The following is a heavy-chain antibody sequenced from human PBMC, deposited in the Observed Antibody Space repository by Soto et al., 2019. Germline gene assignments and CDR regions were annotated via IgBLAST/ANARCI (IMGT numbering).Heavy chain of an antibody. D-gene: IGHD3-16*02. CDR2: ISGSGGST. J-gene: IGHJ6*02. CDR1: GFTFSSYA. Sequence: GGSLRLSCAASGFTFSSYAMSWVRQAPGKGLEWVSAISGSGGSTYYADSVKGRFTISRDNSKNTLYLQMNSLRAEDTAVYYCAKFSLPHMITFGGVIVEGGMDVWGQGTTVTVSS. V-gene: IGHV3-23*01. CDR3: AKFSLPHMITFGGVIVEGGMDV.